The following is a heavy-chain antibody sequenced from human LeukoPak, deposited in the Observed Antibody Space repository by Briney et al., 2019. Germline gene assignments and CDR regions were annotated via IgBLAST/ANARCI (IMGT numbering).Heavy chain of an antibody. V-gene: IGHV1-2*02. D-gene: IGHD2-2*01. CDR3: AGGRHYCSSSSCYGGNLDDAFDI. Sequence: ASVKVSCKASGYTFTAYYMPWVRQAPGQGLEWMGWINPNSGGTNYAQNFQGRVTMTRDTSISTAYMELSRLRSDDTAVYYCAGGRHYCSSSSCYGGNLDDAFDIWGQGTMVAVSS. CDR2: INPNSGGT. CDR1: GYTFTAYY. J-gene: IGHJ3*02.